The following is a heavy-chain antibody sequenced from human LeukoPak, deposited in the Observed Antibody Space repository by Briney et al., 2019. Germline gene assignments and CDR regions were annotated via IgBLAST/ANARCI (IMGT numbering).Heavy chain of an antibody. D-gene: IGHD2-15*01. Sequence: GGSLRLSCAASGFTFSSYAMSGVRQAPGKGLEWVSAINGSGGSTYYADSVKGRFTISRDNSKNTLYLQMNSLRAEDTAVYYCAGYCSGGSCYSSVFRPYNWFDHWGQGTLVTVSS. CDR2: INGSGGST. CDR1: GFTFSSYA. CDR3: AGYCSGGSCYSSVFRPYNWFDH. J-gene: IGHJ5*02. V-gene: IGHV3-23*01.